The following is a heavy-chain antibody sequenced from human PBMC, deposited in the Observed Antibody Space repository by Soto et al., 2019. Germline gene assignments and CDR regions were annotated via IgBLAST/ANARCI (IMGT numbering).Heavy chain of an antibody. CDR1: GYTFTSYD. J-gene: IGHJ4*02. Sequence: QVQLVQSGAEVKKPGASVKVSCKASGYTFTSYDINWVRQATGQGLEWMGWMNPNSGNTGYAQKFQGRVTMTRNTSISTAYMELSSLRSEDTAVYYCARVREGLRYFDWLPPKDFDYWGQGTLVTVSS. V-gene: IGHV1-8*01. CDR3: ARVREGLRYFDWLPPKDFDY. D-gene: IGHD3-9*01. CDR2: MNPNSGNT.